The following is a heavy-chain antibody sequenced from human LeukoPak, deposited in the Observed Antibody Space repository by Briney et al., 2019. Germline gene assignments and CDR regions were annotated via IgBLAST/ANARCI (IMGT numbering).Heavy chain of an antibody. V-gene: IGHV3-48*01. CDR3: ATVLLERPGIDSFDM. D-gene: IGHD1-1*01. Sequence: GGSLRLSCGASALSLRSYSMDWVRQAPGKGLEWVSHINSGSSTIYYADSVKGRFTISRDNAGNSLYLHMNSLRAEDTAVYYCATVLLERPGIDSFDMWGQGTMVTVSS. J-gene: IGHJ3*02. CDR2: INSGSSTI. CDR1: ALSLRSYS.